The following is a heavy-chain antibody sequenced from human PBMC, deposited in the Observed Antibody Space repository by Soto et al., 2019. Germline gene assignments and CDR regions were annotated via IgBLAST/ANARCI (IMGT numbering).Heavy chain of an antibody. CDR3: ARDRGYSGYDREVFDF. CDR2: ISATGGSA. D-gene: IGHD5-12*01. Sequence: EVQLLQSGGGLVQPGGSLRLSCVASGFTFSSYAMNWVRQAPGKGPEWVSSISATGGSAYYADSVKGRFTISRDNSKNTLDLQMDSLRADDPAVYYCARDRGYSGYDREVFDFWGQGTLVTVSS. CDR1: GFTFSSYA. J-gene: IGHJ4*02. V-gene: IGHV3-23*01.